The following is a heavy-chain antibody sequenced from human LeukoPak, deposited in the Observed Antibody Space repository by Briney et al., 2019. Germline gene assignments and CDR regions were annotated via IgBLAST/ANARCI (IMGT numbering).Heavy chain of an antibody. CDR3: AKDSGYDGDAFDI. V-gene: IGHV3-30*18. J-gene: IGHJ3*02. Sequence: PGRSLRLSCAASGFTFSSYGMHWVRQAPGKGLEWVAVISYDGGNKYYADSVKGRFTISRDNSKNTLYLQMNSLRAEDTAVYYCAKDSGYDGDAFDIWGQGTMVTVSS. CDR1: GFTFSSYG. D-gene: IGHD5-12*01. CDR2: ISYDGGNK.